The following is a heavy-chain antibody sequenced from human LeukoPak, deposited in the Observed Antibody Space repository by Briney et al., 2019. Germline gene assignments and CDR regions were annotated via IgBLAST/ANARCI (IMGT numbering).Heavy chain of an antibody. CDR2: ISYDGSNK. J-gene: IGHJ3*02. CDR1: GFXFKNYA. CDR3: ARDFGPVAFDI. V-gene: IGHV3-30-3*01. Sequence: GGSLRLSCAASGFXFKNYAIHWVRQAPGKGLEWVALISYDGSNKYDADSVKGRFTISRDNSKNTLYLQMNSLRGEDTAVYYCARDFGPVAFDIWGQGTMVSVSS. D-gene: IGHD3-10*01.